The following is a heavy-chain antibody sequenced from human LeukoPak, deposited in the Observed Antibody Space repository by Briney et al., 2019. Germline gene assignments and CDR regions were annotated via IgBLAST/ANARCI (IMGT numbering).Heavy chain of an antibody. Sequence: GGSLRLSCAASGFTFSSYAMHWVRQAPGKGLEWGAVISYDGSNKYYADSVKGRFTISRDNSKNTLYLQMNSLRAEDTAVYYCAREVAVAGTPDRYDSSGYSALPSHAFDIWGQGTMVTVSS. CDR2: ISYDGSNK. J-gene: IGHJ3*02. CDR3: AREVAVAGTPDRYDSSGYSALPSHAFDI. V-gene: IGHV3-30*04. CDR1: GFTFSSYA. D-gene: IGHD3-22*01.